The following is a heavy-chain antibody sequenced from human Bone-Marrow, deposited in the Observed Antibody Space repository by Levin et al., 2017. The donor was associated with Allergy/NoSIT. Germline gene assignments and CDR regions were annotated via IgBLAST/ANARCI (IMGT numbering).Heavy chain of an antibody. D-gene: IGHD3-10*01. CDR1: GFTFSGYH. J-gene: IGHJ3*02. CDR2: ITSSTTTI. V-gene: IGHV3-11*01. Sequence: SCEASGFTFSGYHMSWVRQAPGKGLECISYITSSTTTIYYADSVKGRFTISRDNAKNSVYLQMNSLRADDTAVYYCTRGDYVTMVRGVISDDAFDIWGQGTMVTVSS. CDR3: TRGDYVTMVRGVISDDAFDI.